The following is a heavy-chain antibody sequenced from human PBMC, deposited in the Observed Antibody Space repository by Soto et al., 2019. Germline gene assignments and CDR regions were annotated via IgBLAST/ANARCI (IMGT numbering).Heavy chain of an antibody. CDR1: GFTFSSYA. V-gene: IGHV3-23*01. CDR3: AKVGVGATTVYYFDY. J-gene: IGHJ4*02. D-gene: IGHD1-26*01. CDR2: ISGGGGST. Sequence: XGSLIRSCAASGFTFSSYAMSWVRQAPGKGLEWVSAISGGGGSTYHAVSVKGRFTISRDSSKNTLYLQMNSLRAEDTALYYCAKVGVGATTVYYFDYWGQGTLATVSS.